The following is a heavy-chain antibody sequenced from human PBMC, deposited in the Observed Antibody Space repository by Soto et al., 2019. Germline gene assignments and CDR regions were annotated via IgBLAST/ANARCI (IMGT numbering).Heavy chain of an antibody. CDR3: ARRRDYTTIFGVVYGMDV. CDR2: IYYSGST. D-gene: IGHD3-3*01. CDR1: CGSTSSSSYY. Sequence: SETLSLTCTVSCGSTSSSSYYWGWIRQPPGKGLEWIGSIYYSGSTYYNPSLKSRVTISVDTSKNQFSLKLSSVTAADTAVYYCARRRDYTTIFGVVYGMDVWGQGTTVTVSS. J-gene: IGHJ6*02. V-gene: IGHV4-39*01.